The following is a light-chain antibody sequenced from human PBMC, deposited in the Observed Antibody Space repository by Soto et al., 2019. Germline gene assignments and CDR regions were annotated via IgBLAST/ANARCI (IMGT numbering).Light chain of an antibody. J-gene: IGKJ1*01. V-gene: IGKV3-20*01. Sequence: EIESTQSPAILSLSPGERASLSCRASQSVTNTYLAWYQQKPGQAPRLLFYGASVGATGIPDRFSGSGSGTDFTLTISRLEPEDCAVYYCQQYASSARTFGPGTKV. CDR2: GAS. CDR3: QQYASSART. CDR1: QSVTNTY.